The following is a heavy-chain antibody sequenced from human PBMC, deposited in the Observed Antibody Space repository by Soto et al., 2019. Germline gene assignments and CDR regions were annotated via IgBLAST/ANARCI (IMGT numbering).Heavy chain of an antibody. V-gene: IGHV4-34*01. J-gene: IGHJ5*02. Sequence: PSETLSLTCAVSGGSFSGYYWSWIRQPPGKGLEWIGEINHSGSTNYNPSLKSRVTISVDTSKNQFSLKLSSVTAADTAVYYCARVVDFWSGYYSRWFDPWGQGTLVTVSS. CDR1: GGSFSGYY. CDR3: ARVVDFWSGYYSRWFDP. CDR2: INHSGST. D-gene: IGHD3-3*01.